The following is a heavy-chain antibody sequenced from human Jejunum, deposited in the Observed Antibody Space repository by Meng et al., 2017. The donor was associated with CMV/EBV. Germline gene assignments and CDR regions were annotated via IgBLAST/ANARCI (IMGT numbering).Heavy chain of an antibody. Sequence: SFRGYYWRWLRPPPGKGLEWIGDINHSGSTNYNPSLKSRLTISVDTSKKQVSLKLSSVTAADTAVYYCARAGRTIYGVIHYYFDYWGQGTLVTVSS. CDR3: ARAGRTIYGVIHYYFDY. D-gene: IGHD3-3*01. J-gene: IGHJ4*02. CDR1: SFRGYY. V-gene: IGHV4-34*01. CDR2: INHSGST.